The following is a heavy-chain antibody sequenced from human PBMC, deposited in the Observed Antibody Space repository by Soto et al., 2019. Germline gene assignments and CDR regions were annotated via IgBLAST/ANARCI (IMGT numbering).Heavy chain of an antibody. CDR1: GFTFNNYA. J-gene: IGHJ6*04. CDR2: ISYSGDRT. D-gene: IGHD2-15*01. CDR3: AKVTIAVPEPGTAV. V-gene: IGHV3-23*01. Sequence: GGSLRLSCAASGFTFNNYAMSCVRQAPGKGLEWASAISYSGDRTFYADSAKGRFTISRDNSKNTLYLEMNSLRAEDTAIYYCAKVTIAVPEPGTAVWRKGTTGTVSS.